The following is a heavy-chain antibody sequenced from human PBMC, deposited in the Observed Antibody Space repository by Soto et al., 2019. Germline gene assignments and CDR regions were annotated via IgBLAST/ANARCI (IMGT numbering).Heavy chain of an antibody. CDR1: GGSISSSSYY. J-gene: IGHJ6*02. CDR2: IYYSGST. Sequence: QLQLQESGPGLVKPSETLSLTCTVSGGSISSSSYYWGWLRQPPGKGLEWIGSIYYSGSTYYNPSLKSRVTISVDTSKNQFSLKLSSVTAADTAVYYCASTKRGYSGYETPYYYYGMDVWGQGTTVTVSS. D-gene: IGHD5-12*01. CDR3: ASTKRGYSGYETPYYYYGMDV. V-gene: IGHV4-39*01.